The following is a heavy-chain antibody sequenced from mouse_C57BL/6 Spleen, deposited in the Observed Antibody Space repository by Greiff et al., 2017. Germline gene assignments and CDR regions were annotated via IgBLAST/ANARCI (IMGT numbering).Heavy chain of an antibody. D-gene: IGHD2-12*01. Sequence: QVQLKQSGPGLVQPSQSLSITCTVSGFSLTSYGVHWVRQSPGKGLEWLGVIWRGGSTDYNAAFMSRLCITTDTSKYQDFCRMNSQQADDTAIYSCAKCYLYAMDYWGKGTSVTVSS. J-gene: IGHJ4*01. CDR1: GFSLTSYG. V-gene: IGHV2-5*01. CDR3: AKCYLYAMDY. CDR2: IWRGGST.